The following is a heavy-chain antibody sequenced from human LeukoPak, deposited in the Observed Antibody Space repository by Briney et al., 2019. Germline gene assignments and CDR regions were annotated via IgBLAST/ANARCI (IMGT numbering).Heavy chain of an antibody. J-gene: IGHJ5*02. V-gene: IGHV5-51*01. CDR1: GYSFPSYW. CDR3: ARGVPYYYASTGTNNWFDP. Sequence: GESLKISCKGSGYSFPSYWIGWVRQLPAKGLEWMGIIYPGDSDTKYSPSFQGQATISADKSISTAYLQWSSLKASDTDMYYCARGVPYYYASTGTNNWFDPWGQGTLVTVSS. CDR2: IYPGDSDT. D-gene: IGHD3-22*01.